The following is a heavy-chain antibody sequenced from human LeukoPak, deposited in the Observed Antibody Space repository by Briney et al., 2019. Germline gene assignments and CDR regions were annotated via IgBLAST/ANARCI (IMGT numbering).Heavy chain of an antibody. CDR1: GGSISSYY. V-gene: IGHV4-59*01. Sequence: SETLSLTCTVSGGSISSYYWSWIRQPPGKGLEWIGYIYYSGSTNYNPSLKSRVTTSVDTSKNQFSLKLSSVTAADTAVYYCAKTPGIAAAGPLFDPWGQGTLVTVSS. D-gene: IGHD6-13*01. J-gene: IGHJ5*02. CDR3: AKTPGIAAAGPLFDP. CDR2: IYYSGST.